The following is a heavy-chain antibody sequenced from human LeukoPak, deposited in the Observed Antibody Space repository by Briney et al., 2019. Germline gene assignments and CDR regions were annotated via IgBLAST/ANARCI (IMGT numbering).Heavy chain of an antibody. CDR1: GYTFTGYY. D-gene: IGHD3-22*01. CDR2: INPNSGGT. J-gene: IGHJ4*02. Sequence: ASVKVSCKASGYTFTGYYMHWVRQAPGQGLEWMGWINPNSGGTNYAQKFQGRVTMTRDTSISTAYMELSSLRSEDTAVYYCARVRTRPYYYDSSGYYDYWGQGTLVTVSS. CDR3: ARVRTRPYYYDSSGYYDY. V-gene: IGHV1-2*02.